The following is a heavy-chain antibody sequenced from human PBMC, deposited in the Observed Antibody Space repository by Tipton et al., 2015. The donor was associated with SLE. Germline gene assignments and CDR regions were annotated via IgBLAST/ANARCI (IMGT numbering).Heavy chain of an antibody. Sequence: TLSLTCAVFGGSISSNNWWSWVRQPPGKGLEWIGEIFHDGSTNYNPSLKSRVTMSVDKSKNQFSLWLDSVTAADTAVYYCAMSSSPKTWPAKGDFYGMDVWGQGTTVTVSS. CDR2: IFHDGST. CDR3: AMSSSPKTWPAKGDFYGMDV. CDR1: GGSISSNNW. D-gene: IGHD6-13*01. V-gene: IGHV4-4*02. J-gene: IGHJ6*02.